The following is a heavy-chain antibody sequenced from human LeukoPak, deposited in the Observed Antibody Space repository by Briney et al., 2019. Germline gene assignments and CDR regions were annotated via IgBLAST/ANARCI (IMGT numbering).Heavy chain of an antibody. CDR1: GYTFTNYG. D-gene: IGHD1-26*01. CDR3: ARDPVHGSNVYIWFDP. J-gene: IGHJ5*02. CDR2: ISAYNGNT. V-gene: IGHV1-18*01. Sequence: ASVKVSCKASGYTFTNYGISWVRQAPGQGLEWMGWISAYNGNTNYAQKLQGRVTMTPDTSTSTAYMELRSLRSDDTAVYYCARDPVHGSNVYIWFDPWGQGTLVTVSS.